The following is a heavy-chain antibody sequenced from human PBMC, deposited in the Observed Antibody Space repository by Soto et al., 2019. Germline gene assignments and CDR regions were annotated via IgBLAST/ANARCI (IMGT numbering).Heavy chain of an antibody. CDR1: VFTFSSYA. CDR3: ARDRDSSSWYGYYYYYGMDV. V-gene: IGHV3-30-3*01. J-gene: IGHJ6*02. Sequence: PGWSLRLSCAASVFTFSSYAMHWVRQAPGKGLEWVAVISYDGSNKYYADSVKGRFTISRDNSKNTLYLQMNSLRAEDTAVYYCARDRDSSSWYGYYYYYGMDVWGQGTTVTVSS. D-gene: IGHD6-13*01. CDR2: ISYDGSNK.